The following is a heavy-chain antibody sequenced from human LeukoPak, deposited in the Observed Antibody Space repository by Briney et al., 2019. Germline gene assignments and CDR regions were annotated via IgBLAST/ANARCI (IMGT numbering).Heavy chain of an antibody. V-gene: IGHV3-21*01. CDR1: GFTFSSYS. CDR2: ISSSSSYI. D-gene: IGHD5-18*01. Sequence: PGGSLRLSCAASGFTFSSYSMNWVRQAPGKGLEWVSSISSSSSYIYYADSVKGRFTIPRDNAKNSLYLQMNSLRAEDTAVYYCAREPRIQLWLRFGMDVWGKGTTVTVSS. J-gene: IGHJ6*04. CDR3: AREPRIQLWLRFGMDV.